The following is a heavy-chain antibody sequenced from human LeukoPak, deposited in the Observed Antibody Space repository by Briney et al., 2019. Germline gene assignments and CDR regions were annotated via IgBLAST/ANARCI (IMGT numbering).Heavy chain of an antibody. Sequence: PGRSLRLSCAASGFTFSTFPMHWVRQAPGKGLQWVAVISNDGVNQYYADSAKGRFTISRANSKNTLFLQMNSLTTEDTAVYYCARGAGTMVYYIDVWGKGTTVTVSS. J-gene: IGHJ6*03. CDR1: GFTFSTFP. V-gene: IGHV3-30*16. CDR3: ARGAGTMVYYIDV. D-gene: IGHD1-7*01. CDR2: ISNDGVNQ.